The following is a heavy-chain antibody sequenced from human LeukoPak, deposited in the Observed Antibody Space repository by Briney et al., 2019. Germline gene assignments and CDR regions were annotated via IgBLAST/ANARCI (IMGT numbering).Heavy chain of an antibody. V-gene: IGHV3-7*03. D-gene: IGHD4-11*01. J-gene: IGHJ6*02. Sequence: GGSLRLSCAASGFTFSSYVMHWVRQTPGKGLEWVANIKQDGRERYYVDSVKGRFTISRDSAKNSLYLQMSSLRAEDTAVYYCARGKGYSNYDLYYGMDVWGQGTTVTVSS. CDR2: IKQDGRER. CDR1: GFTFSSYV. CDR3: ARGKGYSNYDLYYGMDV.